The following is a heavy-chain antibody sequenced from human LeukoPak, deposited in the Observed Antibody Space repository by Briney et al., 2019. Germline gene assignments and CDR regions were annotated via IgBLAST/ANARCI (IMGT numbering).Heavy chain of an antibody. Sequence: ASVKVSCKASGYTFTSFYMHWVRQAPGQGLEWMGTINPSSGSTSNAQKFQGRVTMTRDTSTSTVYMELSSLRSEDTAVYYCARDGEYYDSRGSYFDSWGQGTLVTVSS. V-gene: IGHV1-46*01. CDR1: GYTFTSFY. D-gene: IGHD3-22*01. J-gene: IGHJ4*02. CDR2: INPSSGST. CDR3: ARDGEYYDSRGSYFDS.